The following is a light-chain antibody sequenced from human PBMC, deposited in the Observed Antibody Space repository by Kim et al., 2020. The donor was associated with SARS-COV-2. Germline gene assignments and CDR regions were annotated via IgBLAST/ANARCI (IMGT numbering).Light chain of an antibody. V-gene: IGKV1-39*01. CDR1: QTINTY. J-gene: IGKJ2*01. CDR3: QQYYIARPHT. Sequence: DIQMTQSPSSLSASVGDRVTITCRASQTINTYLNWYQQKAGKAPKVLIYAASSLQSGVPPRFSGSGSGTDFTLTISSLQPDDFATYYCQQYYIARPHTFGQGTKVDIK. CDR2: AAS.